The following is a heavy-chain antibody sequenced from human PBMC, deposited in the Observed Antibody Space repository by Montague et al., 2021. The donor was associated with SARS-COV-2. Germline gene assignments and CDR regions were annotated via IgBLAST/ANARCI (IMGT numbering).Heavy chain of an antibody. D-gene: IGHD3-10*01. CDR2: MNPNSGNT. J-gene: IGHJ6*03. V-gene: IGHV1-8*01. Sequence: SVKVSCKASGYTFTSYDINWVRQPAGQGLEWMGWMNPNSGNTGYAQKLQGRVTMTRDTSMNTAYMELSSLRSEDTAVYYCARASLVRGVIITRVRYSYYMDVWGKGTTVTVS. CDR1: GYTFTSYD. CDR3: ARASLVRGVIITRVRYSYYMDV.